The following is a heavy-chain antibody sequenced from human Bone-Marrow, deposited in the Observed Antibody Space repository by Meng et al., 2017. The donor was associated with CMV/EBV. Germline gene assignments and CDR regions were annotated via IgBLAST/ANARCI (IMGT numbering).Heavy chain of an antibody. CDR3: ARDLSEYPYFDY. Sequence: ASVKVSCKASGYTFTGYYIHWVRQAPGQGLEWMGWINPNSGGTNYAQKFQGRVSMTRDTSISTAYMELSRLISDDTAVYYCARDLSEYPYFDYWGQGTLVTGSS. V-gene: IGHV1-2*02. D-gene: IGHD6-6*01. CDR1: GYTFTGYY. J-gene: IGHJ4*02. CDR2: INPNSGGT.